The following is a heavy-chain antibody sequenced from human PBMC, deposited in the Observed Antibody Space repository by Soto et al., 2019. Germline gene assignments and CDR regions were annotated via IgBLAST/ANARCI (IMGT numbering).Heavy chain of an antibody. D-gene: IGHD6-19*01. V-gene: IGHV3-30*18. CDR3: AKDPIFFGAVAGYFDY. J-gene: IGHJ4*02. CDR1: GFTFSSYG. Sequence: QVQLVESGGGVVQPGRSLRLSCAASGFTFSSYGMHWVRQAPGKGREWVAVISYDGSNKYYADSVKGRFTISRDNSKNTLYLQMNSLRAEETAVYYCAKDPIFFGAVAGYFDYWGQGTLVTVSS. CDR2: ISYDGSNK.